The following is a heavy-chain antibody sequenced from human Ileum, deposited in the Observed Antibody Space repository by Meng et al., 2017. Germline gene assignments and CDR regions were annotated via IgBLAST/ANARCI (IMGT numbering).Heavy chain of an antibody. CDR1: GFRFDDHA. V-gene: IGHV3-9*01. D-gene: IGHD2-15*01. CDR3: AKDYCSGESCLLRNTWFDY. J-gene: IGHJ4*02. Sequence: SLKISCAASGFRFDDHAMHWVRQAPGKGLEGGSGITWKSGNIGYADSVKGRFTISRDNAKNSLYLQMNSLRTEDTALYYCAKDYCSGESCLLRNTWFDYWGQGTRVTVAS. CDR2: ITWKSGNI.